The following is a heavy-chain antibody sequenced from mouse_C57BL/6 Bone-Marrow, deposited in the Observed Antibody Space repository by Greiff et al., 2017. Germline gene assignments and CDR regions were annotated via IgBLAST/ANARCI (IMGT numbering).Heavy chain of an antibody. V-gene: IGHV1-74*01. J-gene: IGHJ4*01. CDR3: AMTFITTGVAKRNYAMDY. CDR2: IHPSDSDT. Sequence: VQLQQPGAELVKPGASVKVSCKASGYTFTSYWMHWVKQRPGQGLEWIGRIHPSDSDTNYNQKFKGKATLTVDKSSSTAYMQLSSLTSEDSAVYYCAMTFITTGVAKRNYAMDYWGQGTSVTVSS. D-gene: IGHD1-1*01. CDR1: GYTFTSYW.